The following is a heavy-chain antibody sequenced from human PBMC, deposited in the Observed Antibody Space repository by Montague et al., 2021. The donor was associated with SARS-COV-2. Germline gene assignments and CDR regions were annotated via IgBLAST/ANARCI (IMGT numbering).Heavy chain of an antibody. CDR2: ITGSGSTT. D-gene: IGHD2-21*02. CDR1: DFNFSDYS. V-gene: IGHV3-23*01. CDR3: ARRRIKDILLVLPAPHLDV. Sequence: SLRLSCAASDFNFSDYSMTWVRQAPGKGLEWVSFITGSGSTTYYADSVKGRFTISRDNSRSTLYLQMNSLRVEDTAVYYCARRRIKDILLVLPAPHLDVWGKGTTVTVSS. J-gene: IGHJ6*04.